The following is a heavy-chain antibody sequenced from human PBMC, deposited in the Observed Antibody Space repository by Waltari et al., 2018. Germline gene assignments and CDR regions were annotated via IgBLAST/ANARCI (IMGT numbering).Heavy chain of an antibody. D-gene: IGHD1-26*01. CDR3: ARHEGRGSGSDAFEI. CDR2: IYHSGRT. J-gene: IGHJ3*02. V-gene: IGHV4-38-2*01. CDR1: GYSISSGYY. Sequence: QVQLQESGPGLVKPSETLSLTCAVSGYSISSGYYWGWIRQPPGKGLEWIGSIYHSGRTYYNPSRKSRVTITVDTSKNQFSLKLSSVTAADTAVYYCARHEGRGSGSDAFEIWGQGTMVTVSS.